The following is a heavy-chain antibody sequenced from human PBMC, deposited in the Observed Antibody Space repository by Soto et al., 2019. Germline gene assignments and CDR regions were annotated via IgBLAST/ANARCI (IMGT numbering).Heavy chain of an antibody. Sequence: EVQLVESGGGLVQPGGSLRLSCAASGFTFSDHYVDWVRQAPGKGLEWVARIRNKANSYSTEYAASAKGRFTISRDDSKNLGYLQMGSMKTEETAVYYWTRLRLGSYNLNNFDYWGQGALVTGS. V-gene: IGHV3-72*01. CDR3: TRLRLGSYNLNNFDY. CDR2: IRNKANSYST. D-gene: IGHD3-10*01. J-gene: IGHJ4*02. CDR1: GFTFSDHY.